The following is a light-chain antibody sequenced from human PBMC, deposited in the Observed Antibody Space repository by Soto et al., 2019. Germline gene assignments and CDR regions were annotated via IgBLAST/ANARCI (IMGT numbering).Light chain of an antibody. CDR2: GAS. CDR1: QSISMF. J-gene: IGKJ1*01. CDR3: QQSYTTPWT. V-gene: IGKV1-39*01. Sequence: DIQMTQSPSSLSASVGDRVTITCRASQSISMFLNWYQQKPGKAPKRLIYGASSLESGVPSRFSGSGSGTDFTRTSSSLQPEDFATYYCQQSYTTPWTFGQGTKVEIK.